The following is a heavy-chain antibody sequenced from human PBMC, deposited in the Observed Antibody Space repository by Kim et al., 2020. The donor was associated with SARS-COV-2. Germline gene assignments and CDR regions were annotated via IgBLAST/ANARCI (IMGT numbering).Heavy chain of an antibody. D-gene: IGHD4-17*01. CDR2: IYYRGSP. CDR1: AGSIGCYY. CDR3: ARIRGRAARDTVTGTWVDS. J-gene: IGHJ5*01. Sequence: SETLSLTCPVHAGSIGCYYWSWILRPPGKGLEWIAYIYYRGSPNSNPSLKSRVTISVDTSKTQLSLRMSSVTAANTAVHSCARIRGRAARDTVTGTWVDS. V-gene: IGHV4-59*01.